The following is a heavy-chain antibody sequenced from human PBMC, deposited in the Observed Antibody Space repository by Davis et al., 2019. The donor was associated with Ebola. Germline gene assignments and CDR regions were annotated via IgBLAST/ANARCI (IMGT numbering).Heavy chain of an antibody. CDR3: ARRTTGTTSDNWSDP. J-gene: IGHJ5*02. CDR1: GYGFTNYW. V-gene: IGHV5-51*01. D-gene: IGHD1-1*01. Sequence: GESLKISCKNSGYGFTNYWIGWVRQMPGRGLEWMGIIYPYDSDTRYSPSLQGHVTISADKSISTAYLQWSSLKASDTAMYYCARRTTGTTSDNWSDPRGQGTLVTVSS. CDR2: IYPYDSDT.